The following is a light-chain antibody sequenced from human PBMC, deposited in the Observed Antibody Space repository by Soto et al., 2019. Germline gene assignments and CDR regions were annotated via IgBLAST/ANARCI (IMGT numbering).Light chain of an antibody. V-gene: IGKV1-5*01. CDR3: QQYNSYQYT. Sequence: GDRVTITSRASQSVSHWLAWSQQKPGNAPKALIYGASTLETVVPSSFRGSGSGTDFTLTISSLQPDDFATYYCQQYNSYQYTVEQGTNLEMK. CDR2: GAS. CDR1: QSVSHW. J-gene: IGKJ2*01.